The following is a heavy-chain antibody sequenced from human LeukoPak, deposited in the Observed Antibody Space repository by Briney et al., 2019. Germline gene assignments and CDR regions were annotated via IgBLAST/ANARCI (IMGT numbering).Heavy chain of an antibody. Sequence: GGSLRLSCAASGFTFSTYSMTWVRQAPGKGLEWVSSISGSSNYIYYADSVKGRFTISRDNSKNTVYLQMNSLRAEDTAIYYCAKVHGSGSYRFDFWGQGTLVTVSS. D-gene: IGHD3-10*01. CDR2: ISGSSNYI. V-gene: IGHV3-21*04. CDR3: AKVHGSGSYRFDF. CDR1: GFTFSTYS. J-gene: IGHJ4*02.